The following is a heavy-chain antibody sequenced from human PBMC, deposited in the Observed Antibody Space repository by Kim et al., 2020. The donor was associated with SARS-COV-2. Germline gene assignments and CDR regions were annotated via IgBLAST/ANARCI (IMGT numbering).Heavy chain of an antibody. Sequence: TISYGASVKGRFTISRDNAKNSLYLQMNSLRVDDTAIYYCARTIYSSGFNYWGQGTLVTVSS. D-gene: IGHD6-19*01. V-gene: IGHV3-11*01. CDR2: TI. J-gene: IGHJ4*02. CDR3: ARTIYSSGFNY.